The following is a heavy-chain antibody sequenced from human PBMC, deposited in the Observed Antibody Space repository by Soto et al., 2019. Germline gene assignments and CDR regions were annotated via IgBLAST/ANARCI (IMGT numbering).Heavy chain of an antibody. Sequence: QVQLVESGGGVVQPGRSLRLSCAASGFTFSTYTLHWVRQPPGKGLEWVAVLSSVGSNKYYADTVKGLFTISRDNSKNTLYLQMNSLIAEDTAVYNCARDLGSSSNGGMDVWGQGPTVTVFS. D-gene: IGHD2-15*01. CDR1: GFTFSTYT. CDR2: LSSVGSNK. J-gene: IGHJ6*02. CDR3: ARDLGSSSNGGMDV. V-gene: IGHV3-30-3*01.